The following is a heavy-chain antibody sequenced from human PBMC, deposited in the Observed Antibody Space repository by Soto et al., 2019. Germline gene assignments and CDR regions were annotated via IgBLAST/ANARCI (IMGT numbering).Heavy chain of an antibody. D-gene: IGHD2-15*01. J-gene: IGHJ4*02. CDR2: IYYSGST. CDR1: GSSISSGGYY. V-gene: IGHV4-31*03. CDR3: ARLGFGGNPYYFDY. Sequence: TSETLSLTCTVSGSSISSGGYYWSWIRQHPGKGLEWIGYIYYSGSTYYNPSLKSRLITSVDTSKNGFSLKLSSVTAADTAVYYCARLGFGGNPYYFDYWGQGTLVTVSS.